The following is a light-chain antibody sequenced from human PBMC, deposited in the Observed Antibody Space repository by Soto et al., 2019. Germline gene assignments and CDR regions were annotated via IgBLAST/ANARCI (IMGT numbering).Light chain of an antibody. Sequence: EIVLTQSPGTLSLSPGERATLSCRASQSVRSSYVAWYQQKPGQAPRLLMYGASSRATGIPDRFSGSGSGTDFTLTISRLEPEDFAVYYCQQYGSSPTFGQGTRLEIK. CDR3: QQYGSSPT. J-gene: IGKJ5*01. CDR1: QSVRSSY. CDR2: GAS. V-gene: IGKV3-20*01.